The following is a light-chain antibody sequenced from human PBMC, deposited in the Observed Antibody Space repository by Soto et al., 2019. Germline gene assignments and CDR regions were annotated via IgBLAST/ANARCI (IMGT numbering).Light chain of an antibody. CDR2: GAT. Sequence: EIVLTQSPGTLSLSPGERATLSCRASQSVSGNYLAWYQQKLGQAPRLLIYGATSRASGIPDRFSGSVSGTDVTHTISRLEPEDFAVYSCQQYGRSATFTFGPGTKVDIK. V-gene: IGKV3-20*01. J-gene: IGKJ3*01. CDR3: QQYGRSATFT. CDR1: QSVSGNY.